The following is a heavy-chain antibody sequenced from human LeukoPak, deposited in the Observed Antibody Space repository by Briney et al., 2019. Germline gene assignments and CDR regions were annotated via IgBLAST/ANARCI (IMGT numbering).Heavy chain of an antibody. Sequence: SETLSLTCAVYGGSFSGYYWSWIRQPPGKGLEWIGEINHSGSTNYNPSLKSRVTISVDTSKNQFSLKLSSVTAADTAVYYCARAEPDLIVVVPAAISVWTSDYYYMDVWGKGTTVTVSS. CDR3: ARAEPDLIVVVPAAISVWTSDYYYMDV. CDR2: INHSGST. D-gene: IGHD2-2*02. CDR1: GGSFSGYY. J-gene: IGHJ6*03. V-gene: IGHV4-34*01.